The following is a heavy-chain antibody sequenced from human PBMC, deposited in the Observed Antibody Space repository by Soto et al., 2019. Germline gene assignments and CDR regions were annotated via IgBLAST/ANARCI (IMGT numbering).Heavy chain of an antibody. CDR3: AGYCSSTSCRGGGNWFDP. Sequence: PVGSLRLSCAASGFTFSSYAMSWVRQAPGKGLEWVSAISGSGGSTYYADSVKGRFTISRDNSKNTLYLQMNSLRAEDTAVYYCAGYCSSTSCRGGGNWFDPWGQGTLVTVSS. CDR2: ISGSGGST. V-gene: IGHV3-23*01. CDR1: GFTFSSYA. J-gene: IGHJ5*02. D-gene: IGHD2-2*01.